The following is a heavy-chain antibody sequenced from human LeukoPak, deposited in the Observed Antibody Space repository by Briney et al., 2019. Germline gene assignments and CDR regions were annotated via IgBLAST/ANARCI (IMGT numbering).Heavy chain of an antibody. Sequence: GGSLRLSCAASGFTFSSYSKNWVRQPPGKGLVGCSSISSSSYIYYADSVKGRFTISRDNAKNSLYLQMNSLRAEDTAVYYCARVVDYYDSSGYPFGYWGQGTLVTVSS. J-gene: IGHJ4*02. D-gene: IGHD3-22*01. CDR2: ISSSSYI. CDR3: ARVVDYYDSSGYPFGY. V-gene: IGHV3-21*01. CDR1: GFTFSSYS.